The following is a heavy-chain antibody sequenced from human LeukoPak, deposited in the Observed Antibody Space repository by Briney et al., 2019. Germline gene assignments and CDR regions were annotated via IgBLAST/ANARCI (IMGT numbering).Heavy chain of an antibody. V-gene: IGHV3-33*01. J-gene: IGHJ6*03. Sequence: PGRSLRLSCAASGFTFSSYGMHWVRQAPGKGLEWVAVIWYDGSNKYNADSMKGRFTISRDNSKNTLYLQMNSLRAEDTAVYYRARGVGISAAGFYYYYMDVWGKGTTVTVSS. CDR1: GFTFSSYG. CDR2: IWYDGSNK. D-gene: IGHD6-13*01. CDR3: ARGVGISAAGFYYYYMDV.